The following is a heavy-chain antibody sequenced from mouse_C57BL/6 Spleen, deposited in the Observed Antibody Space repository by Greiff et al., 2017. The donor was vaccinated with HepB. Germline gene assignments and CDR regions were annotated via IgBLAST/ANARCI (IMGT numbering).Heavy chain of an antibody. CDR3: ARVYYGSSSYAMDY. Sequence: EVKLMESEGGLVQPGSSMKLSCTASGFTFSDYYVAWVRQVPEKGLEWVANINYDGSSTYYLDSLKSRFIISRDNAKNILYLQMSSLKSEDTATYYCARVYYGSSSYAMDYWGQGTSVTVSS. J-gene: IGHJ4*01. CDR1: GFTFSDYY. V-gene: IGHV5-16*01. CDR2: INYDGSST. D-gene: IGHD1-1*01.